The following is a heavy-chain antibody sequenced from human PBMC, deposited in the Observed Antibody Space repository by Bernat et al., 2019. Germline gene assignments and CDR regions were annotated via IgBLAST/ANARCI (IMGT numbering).Heavy chain of an antibody. D-gene: IGHD2-15*01. V-gene: IGHV3-23*01. CDR3: AKAPLGSCGGVICYYFDY. CDR1: GFTFNTYA. J-gene: IGHJ4*02. Sequence: EVQLLQSGGGLVQPGGSLRLSCVASGFTFNTYAMNLVRQAPGKGLEWVSSVTSGVGNTYYANAVKGRFTISRDTSKNTLYLQMNSLRAEDAAVYYCAKAPLGSCGGVICYYFDYWGQGALVTVSS. CDR2: VTSGVGNT.